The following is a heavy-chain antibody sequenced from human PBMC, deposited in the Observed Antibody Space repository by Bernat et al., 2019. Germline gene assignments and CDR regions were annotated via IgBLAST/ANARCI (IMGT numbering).Heavy chain of an antibody. CDR1: GGSISSSSYY. J-gene: IGHJ4*02. V-gene: IGHV4-39*01. D-gene: IGHD2-2*01. CDR3: ARVPANARIFDY. CDR2: IYYSGST. Sequence: QLQLQESGPGLVKPSETLSLTCTVSGGSISSSSYYWGWIRQPPGKGLEWIGSIYYSGSTYYNPSLKSRVTISVDTSKNQFSLKLSSVTAADTAVYYCARVPANARIFDYWGQGTLVTVSS.